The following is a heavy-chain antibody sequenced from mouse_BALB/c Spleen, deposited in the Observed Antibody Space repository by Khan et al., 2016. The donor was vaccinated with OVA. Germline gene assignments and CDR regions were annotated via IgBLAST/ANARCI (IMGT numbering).Heavy chain of an antibody. J-gene: IGHJ4*01. CDR3: ARENYYGSSRYAMDY. V-gene: IGHV1S41*01. D-gene: IGHD1-1*01. Sequence: DLVKPGASVKLSCKASGYTFTSYWINWIKQRPGQGLEWIGRIAPGSGSTYYNEMFKGKATLTVDTSSRTAYIQLSSLSSEDSAVYVCARENYYGSSRYAMDYWGQGTSVTVSS. CDR1: GYTFTSYW. CDR2: IAPGSGST.